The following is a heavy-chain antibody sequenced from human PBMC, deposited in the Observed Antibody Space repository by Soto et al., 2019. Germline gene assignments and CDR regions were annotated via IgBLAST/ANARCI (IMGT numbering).Heavy chain of an antibody. CDR3: ARWILQSITMVRVPTGGFDP. V-gene: IGHV5-51*01. Sequence: GESLKISCKGSGYSFTSYWIGWVRQMPGKGLEWMGIIYPGDSDTRYSPSFQGQVTISADKSISTAYLQWSSLKASDTAMYYCARWILQSITMVRVPTGGFDPWGQGTLVTVSS. CDR1: GYSFTSYW. D-gene: IGHD3-10*01. CDR2: IYPGDSDT. J-gene: IGHJ5*02.